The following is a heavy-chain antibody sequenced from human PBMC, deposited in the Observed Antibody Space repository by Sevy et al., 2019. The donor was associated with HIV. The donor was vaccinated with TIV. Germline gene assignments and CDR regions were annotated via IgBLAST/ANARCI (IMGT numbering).Heavy chain of an antibody. Sequence: GESLKISCAASGFTFNTYWMSWVRQSPEKGLEWVANINLDGSEKFYGDSVKGRFTVSRDNTKNLLFLQRNSLRGEDTAMYFCARNNAGGNPWVHWGQGTLVTVSS. V-gene: IGHV3-7*01. D-gene: IGHD1-1*01. CDR2: INLDGSEK. J-gene: IGHJ4*02. CDR3: ARNNAGGNPWVH. CDR1: GFTFNTYW.